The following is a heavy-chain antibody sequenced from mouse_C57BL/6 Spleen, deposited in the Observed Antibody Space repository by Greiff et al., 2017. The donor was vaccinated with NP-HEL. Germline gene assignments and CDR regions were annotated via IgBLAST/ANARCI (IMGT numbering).Heavy chain of an antibody. V-gene: IGHV1-55*01. Sequence: QVQLQQSGAELVKPGASVKMSCKASGYTFTSYWITWVKQRPGQGLEWIGDIYPGSGSTNYNEKFKSKATLTVDTSSSTAYMQLSSLTSEDSAVYYCARHYYGSSLFAYWGQGTLVTVSA. J-gene: IGHJ3*01. CDR1: GYTFTSYW. CDR3: ARHYYGSSLFAY. D-gene: IGHD1-1*01. CDR2: IYPGSGST.